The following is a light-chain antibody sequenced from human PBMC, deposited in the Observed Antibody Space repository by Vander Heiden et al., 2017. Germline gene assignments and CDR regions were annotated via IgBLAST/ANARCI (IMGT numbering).Light chain of an antibody. V-gene: IGKV4-1*01. J-gene: IGKJ4*01. CDR1: QSVLYSSNNKNY. CDR2: WAS. CDR3: QQYYSTHS. Sequence: DIVMTQSPDSLAVSLGERATINCKSSQSVLYSSNNKNYLAWYQQKPGQPPKLLIYWASSREAGVPDRFSGSGSGTDFTLTSSSLQAEDVAVYYCQQYYSTHSFGGGTKVEIK.